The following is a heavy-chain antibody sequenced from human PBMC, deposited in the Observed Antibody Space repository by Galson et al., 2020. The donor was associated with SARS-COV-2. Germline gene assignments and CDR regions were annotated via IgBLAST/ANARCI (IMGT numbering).Heavy chain of an antibody. J-gene: IGHJ6*02. Sequence: GGSLRLSCAASGFTFSSYAMNWVRQAPGEGLEWVSAISGSGDTTHYAGSVKGRFTISRDNSKNTLYMQMNSVRAEDTAVYYCAKRRYSSSESETRGMDVWGQGATVTVSS. V-gene: IGHV3-23*01. CDR2: ISGSGDTT. CDR1: GFTFSSYA. D-gene: IGHD6-13*01. CDR3: AKRRYSSSESETRGMDV.